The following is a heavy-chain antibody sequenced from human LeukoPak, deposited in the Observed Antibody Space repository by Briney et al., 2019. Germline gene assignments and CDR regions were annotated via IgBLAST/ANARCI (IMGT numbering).Heavy chain of an antibody. D-gene: IGHD2-2*01. Sequence: NPGGSLRLSCAASGFTFSSYSMNWVRQAPGKGLELVSSISSSSSYIYYADSVKGRFTISRDNAKKSLYLHMNSLRAEDTALYYCAREACSSNTCYLRYYGMDVWGQGTTVTVSS. CDR2: ISSSSSYI. V-gene: IGHV3-21*01. CDR3: AREACSSNTCYLRYYGMDV. J-gene: IGHJ6*02. CDR1: GFTFSSYS.